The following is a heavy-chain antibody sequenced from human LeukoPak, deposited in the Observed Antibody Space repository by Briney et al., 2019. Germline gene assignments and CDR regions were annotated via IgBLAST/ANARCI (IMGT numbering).Heavy chain of an antibody. CDR1: GFTFSIYW. CDR2: INSDGSST. CDR3: ARDDAYSGGDCPKFDY. V-gene: IGHV3-74*01. D-gene: IGHD2-21*02. Sequence: GGSLRLSCAASGFTFSIYWMHWVRQAPGKGLVWVSRINSDGSSTSYADAVKGRFTISRDNAKNTLYLQMNSLRAEDTAVYYCARDDAYSGGDCPKFDYWGQGTLVTVSS. J-gene: IGHJ4*02.